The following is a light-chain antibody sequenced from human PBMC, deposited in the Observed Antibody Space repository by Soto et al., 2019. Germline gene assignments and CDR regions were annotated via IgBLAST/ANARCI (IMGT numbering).Light chain of an antibody. J-gene: IGLJ2*01. Sequence: QSALTQPASVSGSPGQSITISCTGSSSDVGTYNLVSWYQQHPGKAPTLIISEGNKRPSGISTRFSGSKSGNTASLTISGLQPADEADYYCCSYVGSSTYVVFGGGTKLTVL. V-gene: IGLV2-23*01. CDR1: SSDVGTYNL. CDR3: CSYVGSSTYVV. CDR2: EGN.